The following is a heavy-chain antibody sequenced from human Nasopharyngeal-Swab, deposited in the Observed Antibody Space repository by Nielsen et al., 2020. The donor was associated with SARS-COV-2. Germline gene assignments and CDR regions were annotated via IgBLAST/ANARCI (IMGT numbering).Heavy chain of an antibody. J-gene: IGHJ3*02. Sequence: GRTLRLPCAASGFTFSSYAMHWVRQAPGKGLEWVAVISYDGSNKYYADSVKGRFTISRNNSKNTLYLQMNSLRAEDTAVYYCARFNYYDSSGHDAFDIWGQGTMVTVSS. CDR3: ARFNYYDSSGHDAFDI. CDR2: ISYDGSNK. V-gene: IGHV3-30-3*01. CDR1: GFTFSSYA. D-gene: IGHD3-22*01.